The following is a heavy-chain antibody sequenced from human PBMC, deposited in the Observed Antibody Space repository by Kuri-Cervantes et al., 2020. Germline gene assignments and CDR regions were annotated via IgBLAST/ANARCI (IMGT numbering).Heavy chain of an antibody. Sequence: GGSLRLSCAASGFTFSSYGMHWVRQAPGKGLEWVAVIWYDGSNKYYADSVKGRFTISRGNSKNTLYLQMNSLRAEDTAVYCCARGLRFLEWFDYYYMDVWGKGTTVTVSS. CDR2: IWYDGSNK. CDR1: GFTFSSYG. CDR3: ARGLRFLEWFDYYYMDV. J-gene: IGHJ6*03. D-gene: IGHD3-3*01. V-gene: IGHV3-33*01.